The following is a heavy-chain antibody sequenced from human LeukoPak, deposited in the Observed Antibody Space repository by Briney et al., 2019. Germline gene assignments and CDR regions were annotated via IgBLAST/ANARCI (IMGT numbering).Heavy chain of an antibody. CDR2: IYYSGST. D-gene: IGHD3-10*01. CDR3: ARDGITMVRGTTQFDY. Sequence: PSETLSLTCTVSGGSLSSSSYYWGWLRQPPGKGLEWLGCIYYSGSTYYNPSLKSRVTISVDTSKNQFSLKLSSVTAADTAVYYCARDGITMVRGTTQFDYWGQGTLVTVSS. CDR1: GGSLSSSSYY. J-gene: IGHJ4*02. V-gene: IGHV4-39*07.